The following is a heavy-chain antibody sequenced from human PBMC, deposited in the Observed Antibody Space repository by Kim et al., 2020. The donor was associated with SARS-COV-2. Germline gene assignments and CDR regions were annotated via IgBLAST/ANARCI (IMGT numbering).Heavy chain of an antibody. CDR2: IWYDGSYQ. CDR1: AFTFNSYG. D-gene: IGHD1-26*01. V-gene: IGHV3-33*01. J-gene: IGHJ3*02. Sequence: GGSLRLSCAASAFTFNSYGMHWVRQAPGKGLEWVAVIWYDGSYQYYADSVKGRFTISRDNSKNTVYLQMNSLRAEDTAVYYCARERSGSHGTDAFDIWGQGTMVTVSS. CDR3: ARERSGSHGTDAFDI.